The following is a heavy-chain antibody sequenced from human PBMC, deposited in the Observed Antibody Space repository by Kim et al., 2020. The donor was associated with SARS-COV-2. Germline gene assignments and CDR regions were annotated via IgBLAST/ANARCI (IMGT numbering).Heavy chain of an antibody. J-gene: IGHJ4*02. D-gene: IGHD4-17*01. Sequence: SVERRFTLSRDNSKTPLYLKMNSLRAEDTAVYYCTRTPLTTVTTPVLDYWGQGTLVTVSS. V-gene: IGHV3-30*07. CDR3: TRTPLTTVTTPVLDY.